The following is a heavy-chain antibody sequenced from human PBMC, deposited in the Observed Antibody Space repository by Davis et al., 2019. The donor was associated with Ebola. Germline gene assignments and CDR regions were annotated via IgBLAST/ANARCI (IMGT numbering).Heavy chain of an antibody. V-gene: IGHV4-59*01. CDR3: ARVGATEWYYYYGMDV. J-gene: IGHJ6*02. D-gene: IGHD1-26*01. CDR2: IYYSGST. Sequence: SETLSLTCAVYGGSFSGYYWSWIRQPPGKGLEWIGYIYYSGSTNYNPSLKSRVTISVDTSKNQFSLKLSSVTAADTAVYYCARVGATEWYYYYGMDVWGQGTTVTVSS. CDR1: GGSFSGYY.